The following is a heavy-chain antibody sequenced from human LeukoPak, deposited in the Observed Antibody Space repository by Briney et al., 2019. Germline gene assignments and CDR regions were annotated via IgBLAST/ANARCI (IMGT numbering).Heavy chain of an antibody. CDR3: AREFYDSSGYYIDY. D-gene: IGHD3-22*01. CDR2: IYTSGST. Sequence: SQTLSLTCTVSGGSISSGSYYWSWIRQPAGKGLEWIGRIYTSGSTNYNPSLKSRVTISVDTSKNQFSLKLSSVTAADTAAYYCAREFYDSSGYYIDYWGQGTLVTVSS. J-gene: IGHJ4*02. CDR1: GGSISSGSYY. V-gene: IGHV4-61*02.